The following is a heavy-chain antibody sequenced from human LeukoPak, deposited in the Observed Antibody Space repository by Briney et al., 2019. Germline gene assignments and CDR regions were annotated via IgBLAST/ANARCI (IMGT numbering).Heavy chain of an antibody. CDR2: ISGSGAAT. J-gene: IGHJ4*02. Sequence: PGRCLRLSCAASGFTFSSYGMNWVRQAPGKGLEWVSAISGSGAATYYADSVKGRFTISRDNSKNTLYLQMNSLRAEDTAVYYCAKSRGSSGWYPQYYFDYWGQGTLVTVSS. D-gene: IGHD6-19*01. V-gene: IGHV3-23*01. CDR1: GFTFSSYG. CDR3: AKSRGSSGWYPQYYFDY.